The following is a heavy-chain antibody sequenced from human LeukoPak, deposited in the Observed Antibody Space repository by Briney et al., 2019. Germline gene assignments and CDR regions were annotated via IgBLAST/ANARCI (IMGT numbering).Heavy chain of an antibody. D-gene: IGHD2-2*02. CDR3: AMTPIGYCSSTSCYTFDY. CDR2: IYTSGST. Sequence: PSETLSLTCTVSGGSISSYYWSWIRQPAGKGLEWIGRIYTSGSTNYNPSLKSRVTISVDTSKNQFSLKLSSVTAADTAVYYCAMTPIGYCSSTSCYTFDYWGQGTLVTVSS. V-gene: IGHV4-4*07. CDR1: GGSISSYY. J-gene: IGHJ4*02.